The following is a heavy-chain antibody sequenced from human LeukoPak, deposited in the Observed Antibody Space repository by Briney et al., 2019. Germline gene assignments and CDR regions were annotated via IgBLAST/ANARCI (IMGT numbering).Heavy chain of an antibody. CDR2: AHYSGST. V-gene: IGHV4-59*01. CDR1: GGSISNYY. J-gene: IGHJ3*01. CDR3: AGIYNTIAFDV. D-gene: IGHD1-14*01. Sequence: PSETLSLTCSVSGGSISNYYWSWIRQPPGKGLEWIGYAHYSGSTSYNPSLKSRLTMSLDTSNDQFSLKLSSVTAADTAVYYCAGIYNTIAFDVWGQGTMATVSS.